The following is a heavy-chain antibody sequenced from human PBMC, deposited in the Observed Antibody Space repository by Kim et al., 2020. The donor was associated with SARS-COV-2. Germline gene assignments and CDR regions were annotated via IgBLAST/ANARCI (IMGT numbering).Heavy chain of an antibody. J-gene: IGHJ2*01. CDR3: VKVGSTSCPDL. V-gene: IGHV3-64D*09. CDR2: ISSNGGST. D-gene: IGHD2-2*01. CDR1: GFTFSSYA. Sequence: GGSLRLSCSASGFTFSSYAMHWVRQAPGKGLEYVSAISSNGGSTYYADSVKGRFTISRDNSKNTLYLQMSSLRAEDTAVYYCVKVGSTSCPDLWGRGTLVTVSS.